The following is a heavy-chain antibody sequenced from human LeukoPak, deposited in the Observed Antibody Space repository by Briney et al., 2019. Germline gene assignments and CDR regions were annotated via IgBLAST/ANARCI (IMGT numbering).Heavy chain of an antibody. V-gene: IGHV3-74*01. J-gene: IGHJ3*02. CDR1: GFTFSSYW. CDR2: IYSDGSGT. CDR3: ARGGSPPEALGNTFDI. Sequence: GGSVRLSCAASGFTFSSYWMHWVRPAPGEGLVWVARIYSDGSGTNYADSVKGRFTICKDNAKNTLYLQMNSLRAEDTAVYYCARGGSPPEALGNTFDIWGQGTMVTVSS. D-gene: IGHD1-26*01.